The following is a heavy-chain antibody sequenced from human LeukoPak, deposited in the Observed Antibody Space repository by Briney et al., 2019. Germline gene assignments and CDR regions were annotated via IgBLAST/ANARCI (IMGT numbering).Heavy chain of an antibody. CDR3: ARDSRTDYDYVWESNYYFDY. J-gene: IGHJ4*02. CDR2: INAGNGNT. CDR1: GYTFTSYA. D-gene: IGHD3-16*01. V-gene: IGHV1-3*01. Sequence: ASVKVSCKASGYTFTSYAMHWVRQAPGQRLEWMGWINAGNGNTKYSQKFQGRVTITRDTSASTAYMELSSLRSEDTAVYYCARDSRTDYDYVWESNYYFDYWGQGTLVTVSS.